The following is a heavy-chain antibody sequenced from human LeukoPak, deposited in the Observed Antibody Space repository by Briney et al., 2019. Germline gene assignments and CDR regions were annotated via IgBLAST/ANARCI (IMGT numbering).Heavy chain of an antibody. CDR2: FSGTSST. V-gene: IGHV3-23*01. CDR1: GFTFSSYA. Sequence: GGSLRLSCAASGFTFSSYAMSWVRQAPGKGLEWVSTFSGTSSTTYADAVKGRVTISRDNSKNTLYLQLNSLRAEDTAVYYCAKLKQWQPQRFFFEYWGQGALVTVAS. D-gene: IGHD6-19*01. J-gene: IGHJ4*02. CDR3: AKLKQWQPQRFFFEY.